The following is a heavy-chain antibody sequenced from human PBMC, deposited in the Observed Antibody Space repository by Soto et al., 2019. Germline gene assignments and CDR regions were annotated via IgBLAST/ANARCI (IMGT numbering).Heavy chain of an antibody. CDR2: FSGSGGST. V-gene: IGHV3-23*01. D-gene: IGHD3-22*01. CDR1: GFTFSSYA. J-gene: IGHJ6*01. Sequence: PGGSLRLSCAASGFTFSSYAMSWVRQAPGKGLEWVSAFSGSGGSTYYADSVKGRFTISRDNSKNTLYLQMNSLRAEDTAVYYCAKAAGLLARYYYYGMDVWGQGTTVTVSS. CDR3: AKAAGLLARYYYYGMDV.